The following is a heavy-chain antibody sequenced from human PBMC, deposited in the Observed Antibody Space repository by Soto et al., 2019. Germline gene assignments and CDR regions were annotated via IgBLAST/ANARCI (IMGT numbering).Heavy chain of an antibody. V-gene: IGHV3-23*01. CDR1: GFTFSTYD. Sequence: EVQLLESGGGLVQPGGSLRLSCAASGFTFSTYDMSWVRQAPGKGLEWVSTLGGSGDTTYYADSVKGRFTISRDISKNTLFLQMNSLRADDTAVYYFAKGAWCDDWGQGTLVTVSS. D-gene: IGHD2-8*02. CDR2: LGGSGDTT. CDR3: AKGAWCDD. J-gene: IGHJ4*02.